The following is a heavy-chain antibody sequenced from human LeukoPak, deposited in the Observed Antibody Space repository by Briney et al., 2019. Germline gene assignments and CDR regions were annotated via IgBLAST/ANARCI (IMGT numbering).Heavy chain of an antibody. CDR3: ARDLGGASYYYYGMDA. J-gene: IGHJ6*02. D-gene: IGHD1-26*01. Sequence: GGSLRLSCAASGFTFSSYAMSWVRQAPGKGLEWVSVIYSGGSTYYADSVKGRFTISRDNSKNTLYLQMNSLRAEDTAVYYCARDLGGASYYYYGMDAWGQGTTVTVSS. CDR1: GFTFSSYA. CDR2: IYSGGST. V-gene: IGHV3-66*01.